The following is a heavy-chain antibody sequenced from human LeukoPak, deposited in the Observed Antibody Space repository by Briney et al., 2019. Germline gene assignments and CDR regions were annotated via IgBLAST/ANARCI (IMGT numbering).Heavy chain of an antibody. V-gene: IGHV1-69*13. CDR3: ASSSLAVKYYFDY. CDR2: IILIFGTA. CDR1: GGTFSSYA. Sequence: ASVKVSCKASGGTFSSYAISWVRQAPGQGLEWMGGIILIFGTANYAQKFQGRVTITADESTSTAYMELSSLRSEDTAVYYCASSSLAVKYYFDYWGQGTLVTVSS. D-gene: IGHD3-16*01. J-gene: IGHJ4*02.